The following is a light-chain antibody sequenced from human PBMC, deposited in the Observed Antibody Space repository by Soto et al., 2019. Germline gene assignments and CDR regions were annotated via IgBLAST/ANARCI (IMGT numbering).Light chain of an antibody. CDR1: QSISYW. J-gene: IGKJ1*01. V-gene: IGKV1-5*01. CDR3: QHYNSYSEA. CDR2: DGS. Sequence: DIQMTQSPSTLSASIGDRVTITCRASQSISYWLAWYQQKPGKAPKLLIYDGSTLKSGVPSRFSGSGSGTEFTLTISSLQPDDFATYYCQHYNSYSEAFGQGTKVDIK.